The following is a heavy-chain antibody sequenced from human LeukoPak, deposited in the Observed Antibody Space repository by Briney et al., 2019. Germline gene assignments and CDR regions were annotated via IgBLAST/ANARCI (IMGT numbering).Heavy chain of an antibody. CDR3: ARDRVAPYYYDSSGYDY. CDR2: INTNTGNP. Sequence: ASVKVSCKASGYSFNTYYMNWVRQAPGQGLEWLGWINTNTGNPTYAQGFTGRFVFSLDTSVSTAYLQISSLKAEDTAVYYCARDRVAPYYYDSSGYDYWGQGTLVTVSS. CDR1: GYSFNTYY. D-gene: IGHD3-22*01. J-gene: IGHJ4*02. V-gene: IGHV7-4-1*02.